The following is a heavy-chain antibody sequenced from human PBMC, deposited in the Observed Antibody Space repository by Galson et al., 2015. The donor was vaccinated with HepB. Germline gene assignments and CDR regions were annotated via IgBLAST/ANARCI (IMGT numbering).Heavy chain of an antibody. Sequence: SLRLSCAASGFTVSSNYMSWVRQAPGKGLEWVSFIYSGGGTYYADSVKGRFTISRDNSKNTLDLQMNSLRAEDTAVYYCARAGGGYSSGWSDYWGRGTLVTVSS. D-gene: IGHD6-19*01. CDR1: GFTVSSNY. V-gene: IGHV3-66*01. J-gene: IGHJ4*02. CDR3: ARAGGGYSSGWSDY. CDR2: IYSGGGT.